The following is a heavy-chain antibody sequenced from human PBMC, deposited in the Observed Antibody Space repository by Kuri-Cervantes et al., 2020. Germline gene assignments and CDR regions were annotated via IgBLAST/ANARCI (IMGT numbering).Heavy chain of an antibody. CDR3: ARDDSTSGWFAIDY. J-gene: IGHJ4*02. Sequence: GESLKISCAASGFTFSSYEMNWVRQAPGKGLEWVSYINNSGSIIYYADSVKGRFTISRDNAKNSLYLQMNSLRPEDTAVYYCARDDSTSGWFAIDYWGQGTVVTVSS. V-gene: IGHV3-48*03. D-gene: IGHD2-2*01. CDR1: GFTFSSYE. CDR2: INNSGSII.